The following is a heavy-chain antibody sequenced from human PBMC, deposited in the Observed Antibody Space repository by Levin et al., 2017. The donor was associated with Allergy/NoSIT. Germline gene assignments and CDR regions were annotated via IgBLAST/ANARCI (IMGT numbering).Heavy chain of an antibody. CDR1: GFTFSSYA. V-gene: IGHV3-30*04. J-gene: IGHJ6*02. D-gene: IGHD4-11*01. CDR2: ISYDGSNK. Sequence: LSLTCAASGFTFSSYAMHWVRQAPGKGLEWVAVISYDGSNKYYADSVKGRFTISRDNSKNTLYLQMNSLRAEDTAVYYCAREGSSVHYSYYYYYGMDVWGQGTTVTVSS. CDR3: AREGSSVHYSYYYYYGMDV.